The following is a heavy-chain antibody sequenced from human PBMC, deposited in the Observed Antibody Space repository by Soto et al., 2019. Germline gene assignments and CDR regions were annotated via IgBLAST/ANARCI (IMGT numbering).Heavy chain of an antibody. J-gene: IGHJ6*03. V-gene: IGHV1-69*04. Sequence: SVKVSCKASGGTFSSYTISWVRQAPGQGLEWMGRIIPILGIANYAQKFQGRVTITADKSTSTAYMELSSLRSEDTAVYYCAREVAYGDYSFGYYYYYMDVWGKGTTVTVSS. CDR1: GGTFSSYT. D-gene: IGHD4-17*01. CDR2: IIPILGIA. CDR3: AREVAYGDYSFGYYYYYMDV.